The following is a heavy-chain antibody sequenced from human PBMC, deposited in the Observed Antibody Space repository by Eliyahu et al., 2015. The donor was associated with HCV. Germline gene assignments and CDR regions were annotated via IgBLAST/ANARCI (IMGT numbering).Heavy chain of an antibody. Sequence: QVQLQESGPGLVKPSETLSLTCIVSGGSISSSDWNWVRQPPGKGLEWIGELNDYCHWRPVRGYNPSLKTRVSMSLDASKNLFSLKLTSVTAADTAVYYCVRERAEGSGLAFDVWGQGTMVTVSS. D-gene: IGHD3-10*01. V-gene: IGHV4-59*01. CDR1: GGSISSSD. CDR2: LNDYCHWRPVR. CDR3: VRERAEGSGLAFDV. J-gene: IGHJ3*01.